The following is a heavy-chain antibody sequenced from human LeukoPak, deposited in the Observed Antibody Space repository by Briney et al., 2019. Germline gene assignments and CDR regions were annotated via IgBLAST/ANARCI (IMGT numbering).Heavy chain of an antibody. Sequence: ASVKVSCKASGYTFTGYYMHWVRQAPGQGLEWMGWMNPNSGNTGYAQKFQGRVTMTRNTSISTAYMELSSLRSEDTAVYYCARGQSGSYFYWGQGTLVTVSS. CDR3: ARGQSGSYFY. CDR1: GYTFTGYY. CDR2: MNPNSGNT. J-gene: IGHJ4*02. D-gene: IGHD1-26*01. V-gene: IGHV1-8*02.